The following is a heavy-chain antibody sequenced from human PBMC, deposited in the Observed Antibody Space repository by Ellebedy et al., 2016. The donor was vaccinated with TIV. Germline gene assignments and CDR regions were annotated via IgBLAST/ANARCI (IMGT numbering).Heavy chain of an antibody. D-gene: IGHD6-19*01. Sequence: GESLKISCAASGFTFSSYWMSWVRQAPGKGLEWVANIKQEGSEKYYVDSVKGRFTISRDNAKNSLYLQMNSLRAEDTAVYYCARAMAGHFDYWGQGTLVTVSS. CDR2: IKQEGSEK. V-gene: IGHV3-7*01. CDR1: GFTFSSYW. J-gene: IGHJ4*02. CDR3: ARAMAGHFDY.